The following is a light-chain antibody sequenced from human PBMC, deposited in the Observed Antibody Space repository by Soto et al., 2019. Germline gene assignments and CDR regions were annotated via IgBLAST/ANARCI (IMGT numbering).Light chain of an antibody. Sequence: DIQMAQSPSSLSASVGDRVTITCRASQSISSYLNWYQQKPGKAPKLLMSGASSLHSGVPSRFSGSGSGTDFTLTITSLQPDDFANYYCQQTYSIPFTFGPGTKVGIK. J-gene: IGKJ3*01. CDR3: QQTYSIPFT. V-gene: IGKV1-39*01. CDR2: GAS. CDR1: QSISSY.